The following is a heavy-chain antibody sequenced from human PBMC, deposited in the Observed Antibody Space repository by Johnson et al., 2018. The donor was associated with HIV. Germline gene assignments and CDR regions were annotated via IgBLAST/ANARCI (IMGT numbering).Heavy chain of an antibody. CDR1: GFTFSSYW. V-gene: IGHV3-66*01. CDR3: ARGTITLIRGVIGFDI. J-gene: IGHJ3*02. CDR2: ISSGDRA. Sequence: VQLVESGGGLVQHGGSLRLSCAASGFTFSSYWMSWVRQAPAKGLEWVSVISSGDRAFYADSVKGRFTISRDNSKNTLDLQMNSLKAEDTAVYYCARGTITLIRGVIGFDIWGQGTMVTVSS. D-gene: IGHD3-10*01.